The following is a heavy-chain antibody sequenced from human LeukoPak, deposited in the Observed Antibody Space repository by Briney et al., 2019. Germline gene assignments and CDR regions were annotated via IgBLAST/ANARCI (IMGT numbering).Heavy chain of an antibody. V-gene: IGHV3-9*01. D-gene: IGHD6-6*01. CDR3: AKSWDYSSSSMNAFDI. J-gene: IGHJ3*02. Sequence: GRSRRLSCAASGFTFDDYAMHWVRQAPGKGVEWVSGISWNSGSIGYADSMKGRFTISRDNAKNSLYLQMNSLRAEDTALYYCAKSWDYSSSSMNAFDIWGQGTMVTVSS. CDR2: ISWNSGSI. CDR1: GFTFDDYA.